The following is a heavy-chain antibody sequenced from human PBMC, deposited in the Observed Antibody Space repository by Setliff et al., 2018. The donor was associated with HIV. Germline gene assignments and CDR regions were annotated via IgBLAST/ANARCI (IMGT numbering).Heavy chain of an antibody. Sequence: LSLTCTVSGGSISSGGYYWSWIRQHPGKGLEWIGYVYYSGITYYNPSLKSRVTMSVDTSKNQFSLNLRSVTAADTAVYYCAREAQYSSSWSGRRVTWFDAWGQGTPVTVSS. D-gene: IGHD6-13*01. J-gene: IGHJ5*02. CDR3: AREAQYSSSWSGRRVTWFDA. CDR1: GGSISSGGYY. V-gene: IGHV4-31*03. CDR2: VYYSGIT.